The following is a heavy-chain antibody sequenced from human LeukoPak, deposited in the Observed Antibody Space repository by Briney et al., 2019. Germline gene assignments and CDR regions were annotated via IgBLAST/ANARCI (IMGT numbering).Heavy chain of an antibody. CDR2: IDSDGRST. D-gene: IGHD2-15*01. CDR1: GFTLSSYW. CDR3: ARGYCRGGSCYSGDAFDI. V-gene: IGHV3-74*01. J-gene: IGHJ3*02. Sequence: GGSLRLSCAASGFTLSSYWMHWVRQAPGKGLVWVSGIDSDGRSTSYADPVKGRFTISRDNAKNTLYLQMNSLRAEDTAVYYCARGYCRGGSCYSGDAFDIWGQGTMVTVSS.